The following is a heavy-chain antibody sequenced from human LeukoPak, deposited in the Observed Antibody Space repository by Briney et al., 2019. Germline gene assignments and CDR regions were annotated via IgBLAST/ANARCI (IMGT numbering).Heavy chain of an antibody. Sequence: ASVKVSCKASGYTFTNYYMHWVRQAPGQGLEWVGLIHPSGGSTDYAQKFQGRVTMTGDTSTTTVYMELSSLRSEDTGVYYCARSSGSYYDYWGQGTLVTVSS. CDR2: IHPSGGST. CDR3: ARSSGSYYDY. D-gene: IGHD1-26*01. CDR1: GYTFTNYY. V-gene: IGHV1-46*01. J-gene: IGHJ4*02.